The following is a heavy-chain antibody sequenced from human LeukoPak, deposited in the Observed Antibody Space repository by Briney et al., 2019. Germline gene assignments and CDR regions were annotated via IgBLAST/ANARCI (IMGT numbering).Heavy chain of an antibody. V-gene: IGHV4-39*01. Sequence: SETPSLTCTVSGGSISSSSYYWGWIRQPPGKGLEWIGSIYYSGSTYYNPSLKSRVTISVDTSKNQFSLKLSSVTAADTAVYYCARRTYYYDSSGYYSEFDYWGQGTLVTVSS. CDR1: GGSISSSSYY. J-gene: IGHJ4*02. CDR3: ARRTYYYDSSGYYSEFDY. D-gene: IGHD3-22*01. CDR2: IYYSGST.